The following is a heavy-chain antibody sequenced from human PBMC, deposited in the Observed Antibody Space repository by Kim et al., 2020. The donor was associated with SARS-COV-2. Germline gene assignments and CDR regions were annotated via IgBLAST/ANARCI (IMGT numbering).Heavy chain of an antibody. CDR3: ARERYNRRMDV. V-gene: IGHV4-59*01. D-gene: IGHD5-12*01. Sequence: SETLSLTCTVSGGSISSYYWSWIRQPPGKGLEWIGYIYYSGSTNYNPSLKSRVTISVDTSKNQFSLKLSSVTAADTAVYYCARERYNRRMDVWGQGTTVTVSS. CDR2: IYYSGST. J-gene: IGHJ6*02. CDR1: GGSISSYY.